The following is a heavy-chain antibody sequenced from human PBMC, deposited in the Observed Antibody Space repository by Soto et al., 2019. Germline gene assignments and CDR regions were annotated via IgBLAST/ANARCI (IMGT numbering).Heavy chain of an antibody. CDR1: GDSVSSNSAG. CDR2: TYYRSKWYY. D-gene: IGHD1-26*01. J-gene: IGHJ4*01. Sequence: SQTLSLTCAITGDSVSSNSAGWSWVRQSPSRGLEWLGRTYYRSKWYYEYAVSVRGRITINPDTSKNQYSLQLNSVTPADTAVYFCARGEQYSGRIFDYWGQGPLVTVSS. V-gene: IGHV6-1*01. CDR3: ARGEQYSGRIFDY.